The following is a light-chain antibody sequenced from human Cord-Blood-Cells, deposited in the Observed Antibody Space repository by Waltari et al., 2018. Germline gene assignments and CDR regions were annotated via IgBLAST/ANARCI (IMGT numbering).Light chain of an antibody. CDR2: GAS. V-gene: IGKV3-15*01. CDR1: QSVSSN. Sequence: EIVMTQSPATLSVSPGERASLSCRASQSVSSNLAWYQQKPGQAPRLLIYGASTRATGIPARFSGSWSGTEFTLTSSSLHSEDFAVDYCQQYNNWPPITFGQGTRLEIK. J-gene: IGKJ5*01. CDR3: QQYNNWPPIT.